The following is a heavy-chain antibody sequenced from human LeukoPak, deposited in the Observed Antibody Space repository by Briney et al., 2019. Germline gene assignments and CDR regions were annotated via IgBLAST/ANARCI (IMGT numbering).Heavy chain of an antibody. CDR2: ISGRSGYI. V-gene: IGHV3-21*01. D-gene: IGHD2-15*01. CDR1: GFTFSSYS. Sequence: PGGSLRLSCAASGFTFSSYSMNWVRQAPGKGLEWVSSISGRSGYIYYADSVKGRFTISRDNAENSLFLQMNSLRAEDTAVYYCARTERPVRYETILSHMDVWGKGTTVTVSS. J-gene: IGHJ6*03. CDR3: ARTERPVRYETILSHMDV.